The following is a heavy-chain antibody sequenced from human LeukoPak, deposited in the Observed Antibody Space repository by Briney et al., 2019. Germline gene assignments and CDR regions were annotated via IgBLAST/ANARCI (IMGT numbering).Heavy chain of an antibody. Sequence: GGSLRLSCAASGFTFSNYGVSWVRQAPGKGLEWVSGISGSGVRTDYADSVKGRFTISRDNAKNTLYLQMNSLRAEDTAVYYCAKSSREWELLDAFDIWGQGTMVTVSS. D-gene: IGHD1-26*01. CDR3: AKSSREWELLDAFDI. CDR1: GFTFSNYG. CDR2: ISGSGVRT. J-gene: IGHJ3*02. V-gene: IGHV3-23*01.